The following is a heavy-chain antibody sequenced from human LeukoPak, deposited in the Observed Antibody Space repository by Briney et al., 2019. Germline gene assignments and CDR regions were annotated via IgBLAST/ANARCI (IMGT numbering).Heavy chain of an antibody. CDR3: ARPPLCRGGTCNDY. Sequence: SETLSLTCTVSGASISSSSFYWGWIRQPPGKGLEWIGSINYRGSTHYNPSLKSRVTISVDPSNNQFSLKLTSMTAADTAVYHCARPPLCRGGTCNDYWGQGTLVTVSS. V-gene: IGHV4-39*01. D-gene: IGHD2-15*01. CDR2: INYRGST. CDR1: GASISSSSFY. J-gene: IGHJ4*02.